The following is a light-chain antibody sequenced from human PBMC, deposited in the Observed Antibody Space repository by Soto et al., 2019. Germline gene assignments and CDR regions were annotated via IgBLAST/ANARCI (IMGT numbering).Light chain of an antibody. J-gene: IGKJ1*01. Sequence: DIQMTQSPSTLSGSVGDRFTITCRASQTISSCLAWYQQKPGKAPKPLIFAASSLQSGVPSRFSGSRSGPDFTLTISSLQPEDFATYYCQQSYSSPPTFGQGTRWIS. CDR3: QQSYSSPPT. CDR1: QTISSC. V-gene: IGKV1-39*01. CDR2: AAS.